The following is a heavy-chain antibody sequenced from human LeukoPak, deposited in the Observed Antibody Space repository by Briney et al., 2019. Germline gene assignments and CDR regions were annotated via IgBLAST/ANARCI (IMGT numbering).Heavy chain of an antibody. V-gene: IGHV1-18*01. CDR1: GYTFTSYG. J-gene: IGHJ6*02. Sequence: ALVKVSCKASGYTFTSYGISWVRQAPGQGLEWMGWISAYNGNTNYAQKLQGRVTMTTDTSTSTAYMELRSLRSDDTAVYYCARDQYSSGWLHYYYYGMDVWGQGTTVTGSS. CDR3: ARDQYSSGWLHYYYYGMDV. CDR2: ISAYNGNT. D-gene: IGHD6-19*01.